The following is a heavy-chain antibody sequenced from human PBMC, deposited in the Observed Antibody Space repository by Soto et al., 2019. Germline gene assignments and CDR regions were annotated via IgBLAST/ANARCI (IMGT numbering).Heavy chain of an antibody. CDR1: GYPFIKYG. CDR2: IKVDSGYT. J-gene: IGHJ5*02. V-gene: IGHV1-18*04. Sequence: QLQLVQSAAEVKKPGAPVRVSCKAYGYPFIKYGISWIRQAPEQGLEWMGWIKVDSGYTNYAQKFQGRVTMTADTSSDTAFMELRSLRLDDTAVYFCATSYDTGFDPWGQGTLVSVSS. D-gene: IGHD3-9*01. CDR3: ATSYDTGFDP.